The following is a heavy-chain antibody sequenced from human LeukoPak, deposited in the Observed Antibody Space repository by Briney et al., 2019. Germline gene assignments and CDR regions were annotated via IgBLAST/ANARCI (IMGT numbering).Heavy chain of an antibody. CDR2: IKQDGSEK. V-gene: IGHV3-7*01. CDR3: ARVRPGTYFDY. CDR1: GFTFSICW. D-gene: IGHD3-10*01. J-gene: IGHJ4*02. Sequence: GGSLRLSCAASGFTFSICWMGWVRQAPGKGLEWVATIKQDGSEKFYADSVKGRFTISRDNAKNSLYLQMNSLRADDTAVYYCARVRPGTYFDYWGQGTLVTVSS.